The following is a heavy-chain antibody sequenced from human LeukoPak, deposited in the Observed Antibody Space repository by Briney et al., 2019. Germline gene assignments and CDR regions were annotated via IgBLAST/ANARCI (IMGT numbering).Heavy chain of an antibody. CDR2: ISYDGNNK. CDR1: GFMFSSYG. CDR3: ARASRWVSFDI. V-gene: IGHV3-30*03. D-gene: IGHD5-24*01. Sequence: SGGSLRLSCAASGFMFSSYGMHWVRQAPGKGLEWVAVISYDGNNKYSADSVKGRFTISRDNSKNTLYLQMNSLRVEDTAVYYCARASRWVSFDIWGQGTMVTVSS. J-gene: IGHJ3*02.